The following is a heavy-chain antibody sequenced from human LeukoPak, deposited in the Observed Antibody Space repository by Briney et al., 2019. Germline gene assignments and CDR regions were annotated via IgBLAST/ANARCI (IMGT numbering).Heavy chain of an antibody. Sequence: SETLSLTCTVSGGSISSYYWSWIRQPPGKGLEWIGYIYYSGSTNYNPSLKSRVTMSVDTSKNQFSLKLSSVTAADTAVYYCARKTTVVRAWGQGTLVTVSS. J-gene: IGHJ5*02. D-gene: IGHD4-23*01. CDR2: IYYSGST. CDR3: ARKTTVVRA. CDR1: GGSISSYY. V-gene: IGHV4-59*12.